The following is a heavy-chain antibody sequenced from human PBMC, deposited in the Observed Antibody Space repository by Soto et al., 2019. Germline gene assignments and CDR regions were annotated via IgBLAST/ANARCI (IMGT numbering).Heavy chain of an antibody. J-gene: IGHJ5*02. V-gene: IGHV4-39*01. CDR2: IYYSGST. Sequence: SETPSLTCTVSGGSISSSSYYWGWIRQPPGKGLEWIGSIYYSGSTYYNPSLKSRVTISVDTSKNQFSLKLSSVTAADTAVYYCASPKIAFYNWFDPWGQGTLVTVSS. D-gene: IGHD3-3*02. CDR3: ASPKIAFYNWFDP. CDR1: GGSISSSSYY.